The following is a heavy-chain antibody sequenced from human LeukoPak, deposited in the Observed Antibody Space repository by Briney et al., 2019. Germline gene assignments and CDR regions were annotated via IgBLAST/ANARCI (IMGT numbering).Heavy chain of an antibody. CDR3: ARDYGIAARRAFDI. V-gene: IGHV1-2*02. CDR2: INPNSGGT. Sequence: ASVKVSCKASGYTFTGYYMHWVRQAPGQGLEWMGWINPNSGGTNYAQKFQGRVTMTRDTSISTAYMELSRLRSDDTAVYCCARDYGIAARRAFDIWGQGTMVTVSS. J-gene: IGHJ3*02. D-gene: IGHD6-6*01. CDR1: GYTFTGYY.